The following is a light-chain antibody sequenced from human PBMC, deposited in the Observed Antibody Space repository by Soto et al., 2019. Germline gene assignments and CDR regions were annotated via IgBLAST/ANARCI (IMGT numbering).Light chain of an antibody. V-gene: IGKV1-27*01. CDR3: QKDDSAPWT. Sequence: DIQMTQSPSSLSASVRDRVTITCRASQGISNYLAWYQQKPVKVPKLLIYAASTLQSGVPSRFSGSGSGTDFTLLISSLQPEDVATYYCQKDDSAPWTFGQGTKVEIK. J-gene: IGKJ1*01. CDR1: QGISNY. CDR2: AAS.